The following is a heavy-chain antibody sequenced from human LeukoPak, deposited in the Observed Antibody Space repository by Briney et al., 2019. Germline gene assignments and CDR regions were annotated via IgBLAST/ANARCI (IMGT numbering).Heavy chain of an antibody. Sequence: GGSLRLSCAASGFTFSSYAMHWVRQAPGKGLEWVAVISYDGSNKYYADSVKGRFTISRDNSKNTLYLQMNSLRAEDTAVYYCARDRLRVLSTYGSGSYGYWGQGTLVTVSS. D-gene: IGHD3-10*01. CDR2: ISYDGSNK. CDR3: ARDRLRVLSTYGSGSYGY. J-gene: IGHJ4*02. CDR1: GFTFSSYA. V-gene: IGHV3-30*04.